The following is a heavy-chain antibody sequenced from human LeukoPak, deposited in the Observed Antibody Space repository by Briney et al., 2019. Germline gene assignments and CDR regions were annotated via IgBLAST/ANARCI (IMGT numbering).Heavy chain of an antibody. D-gene: IGHD5-24*01. CDR2: INHSGST. J-gene: IGHJ4*02. V-gene: IGHV4-34*01. CDR3: ARVPLEMATIDY. Sequence: SETLSLTCTVSGGSISSYYWSWIRQPPGKGLEWIGEINHSGSTNYNPSLKSRVTISVDTSKNQFSLKLSSVTAADTAVYYCARVPLEMATIDYWGQGTLVTVSS. CDR1: GGSISSYY.